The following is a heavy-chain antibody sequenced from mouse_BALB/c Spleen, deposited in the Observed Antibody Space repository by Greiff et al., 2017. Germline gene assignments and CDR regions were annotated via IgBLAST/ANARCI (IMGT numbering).Heavy chain of an antibody. CDR3: ARSRLGRNFDY. V-gene: IGHV1-14*01. J-gene: IGHJ2*01. D-gene: IGHD4-1*01. CDR2: INPYNDGT. Sequence: VHVKQSGPELVKPGASVKMSCKASGYTFTSYVMHWVKQKPGQGLEWIGYINPYNDGTKYNEKFKGKATLTSDKSSSTAYMELSSLTSEDSAVYYCARSRLGRNFDYWGQGTTLTVSS. CDR1: GYTFTSYV.